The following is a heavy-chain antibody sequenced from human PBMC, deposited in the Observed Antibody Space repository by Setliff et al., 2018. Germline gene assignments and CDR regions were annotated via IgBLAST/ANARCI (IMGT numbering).Heavy chain of an antibody. Sequence: SETLSLTCTVSGGSIRNYYWSWIRQPPGKGLEWSGYIYYSGNTNYNPSLKSRVTISVDTSKNQFSLKLSSVTAADTAVYYCARETTMTYYFYYMDVWGKGTTVTVSS. CDR1: GGSIRNYY. CDR3: ARETTMTYYFYYMDV. D-gene: IGHD4-17*01. V-gene: IGHV4-59*01. CDR2: IYYSGNT. J-gene: IGHJ6*03.